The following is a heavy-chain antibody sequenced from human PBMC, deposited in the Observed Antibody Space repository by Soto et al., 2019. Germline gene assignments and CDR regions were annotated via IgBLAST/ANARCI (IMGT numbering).Heavy chain of an antibody. Sequence: QAPGKGLEWVSAISGSGGSTYYADSVKGRFTISRDNSKNTLYLQMNSLRAEDTAVYYCAKGTIAVAPVDYFDYWGQGTLVTVSS. CDR2: ISGSGGST. J-gene: IGHJ4*02. V-gene: IGHV3-23*01. D-gene: IGHD6-19*01. CDR3: AKGTIAVAPVDYFDY.